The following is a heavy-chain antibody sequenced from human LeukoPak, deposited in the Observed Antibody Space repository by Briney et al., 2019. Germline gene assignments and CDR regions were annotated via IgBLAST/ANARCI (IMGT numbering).Heavy chain of an antibody. Sequence: GGSLRLSCAASGFTFSSYGMHWVRQAPDKGLEWVAIISYDGSNKYYAESVKGRFTTSRDNSKNTLSLQMNSLRAEDTAVYYCARDGGYRGYDADCWGQGTLVTVSS. CDR3: ARDGGYRGYDADC. D-gene: IGHD5-12*01. V-gene: IGHV3-30*03. CDR2: ISYDGSNK. CDR1: GFTFSSYG. J-gene: IGHJ4*02.